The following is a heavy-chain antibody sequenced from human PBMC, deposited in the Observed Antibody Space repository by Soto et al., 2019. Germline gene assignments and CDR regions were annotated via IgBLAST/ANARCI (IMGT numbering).Heavy chain of an antibody. D-gene: IGHD6-19*01. V-gene: IGHV3-30*18. CDR3: AKHLSSGSFDY. Sequence: PGGSLRLSCAASGFTFSSYGMHWVGQAPGKGLEWVAVISYDGSNKYYADSVKGRFTISRDNSKNTLYLQMNSLRAEDTAVYYCAKHLSSGSFDYWGQGTLVTVSS. CDR1: GFTFSSYG. J-gene: IGHJ4*02. CDR2: ISYDGSNK.